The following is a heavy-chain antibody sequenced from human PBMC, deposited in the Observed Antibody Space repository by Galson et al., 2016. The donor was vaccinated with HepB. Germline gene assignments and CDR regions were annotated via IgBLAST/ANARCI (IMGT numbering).Heavy chain of an antibody. CDR2: IYYSGST. Sequence: SETLSLTCTVSGGSISTSRYYWGWIRQPPGKGLEWLGSIYYSGSTFYNPSLKSRVTISLDTSKSQFSLRLSSVTAADTAVYYCARGWGGHYPPSTYYFDYWGQGTLVTVSS. J-gene: IGHJ4*02. V-gene: IGHV4-39*07. D-gene: IGHD3-3*01. CDR3: ARGWGGHYPPSTYYFDY. CDR1: GGSISTSRYY.